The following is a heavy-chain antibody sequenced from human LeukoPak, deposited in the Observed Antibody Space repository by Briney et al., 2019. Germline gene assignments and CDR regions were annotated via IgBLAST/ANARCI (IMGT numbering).Heavy chain of an antibody. Sequence: ASVKVSCKASGYTFTSYGTSWVRQAPGQGLEWMGWISAYNGNTNYAQKLQGRVTMTTDTSTSTAYMELRSLRSDDTAVYYCARDKMSGGYCSSTSCYNAFDIWGQGTMVTVSS. D-gene: IGHD2-2*02. J-gene: IGHJ3*02. CDR3: ARDKMSGGYCSSTSCYNAFDI. V-gene: IGHV1-18*01. CDR1: GYTFTSYG. CDR2: ISAYNGNT.